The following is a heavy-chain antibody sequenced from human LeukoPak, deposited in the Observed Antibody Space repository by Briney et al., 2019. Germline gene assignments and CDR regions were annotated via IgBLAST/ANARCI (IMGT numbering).Heavy chain of an antibody. CDR2: ISGSGRTI. J-gene: IGHJ4*02. CDR1: GFTFSDHY. Sequence: RSGGSLRLSCAVSGFTFSDHYMSWIRQAPGKGLEWISYISGSGRTIYYADSVKGRFTISRDNSKNTLYLQMNSLRAEDTAVYYCAKEGKTRNWNYYQAKPIYWGQGTLVTVSS. V-gene: IGHV3-11*01. CDR3: AKEGKTRNWNYYQAKPIY. D-gene: IGHD1-7*01.